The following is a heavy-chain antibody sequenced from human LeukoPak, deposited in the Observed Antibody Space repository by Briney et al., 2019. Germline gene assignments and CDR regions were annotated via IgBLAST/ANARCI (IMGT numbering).Heavy chain of an antibody. V-gene: IGHV4-30-2*01. Sequence: SETLSLTCAVSGGSISSGGYSWSWIRQPPGKGLEWIGYIYHSGSTYYNPSLKSRVTISVDTSKNQFSLKLSSVTAADTAVYYCARVCRGYDFWSGYQHYYYYYGMDVWGQGTTVTVSS. CDR2: IYHSGST. CDR1: GGSISSGGYS. D-gene: IGHD3-3*01. J-gene: IGHJ6*02. CDR3: ARVCRGYDFWSGYQHYYYYYGMDV.